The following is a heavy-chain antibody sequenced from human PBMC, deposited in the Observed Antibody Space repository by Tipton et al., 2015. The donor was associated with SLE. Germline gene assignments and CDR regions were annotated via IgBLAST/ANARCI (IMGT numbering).Heavy chain of an antibody. Sequence: LRLSCTVSAGSISSYYWSWIRQPPGKGLEWIGDIYYSGSTNYNPSLKSRVTISIDTSKNHFSLKVNSVTAADTAVDYCARGYYYYMDVLGKGTTLTVSS. CDR1: AGSISSYY. V-gene: IGHV4-59*01. CDR2: IYYSGST. J-gene: IGHJ6*03. CDR3: ARGYYYYMDV.